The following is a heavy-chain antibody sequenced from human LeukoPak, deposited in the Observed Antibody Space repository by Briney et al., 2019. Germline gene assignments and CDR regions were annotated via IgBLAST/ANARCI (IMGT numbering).Heavy chain of an antibody. CDR1: GFTFSSYS. CDR2: ISSSSSTI. J-gene: IGHJ4*02. Sequence: GGSLRLSCAASGFTFSSYSMNWVRQAPGKGLEWVSYISSSSSTIYYADSVKGRFTISRDNAKNSLYLQMNSLRDEDTAVYYCAKGKFSSSSNYSDYWGQGTLVTVSS. V-gene: IGHV3-48*02. D-gene: IGHD6-6*01. CDR3: AKGKFSSSSNYSDY.